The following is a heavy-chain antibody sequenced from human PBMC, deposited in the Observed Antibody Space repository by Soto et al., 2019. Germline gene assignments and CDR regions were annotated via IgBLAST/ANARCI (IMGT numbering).Heavy chain of an antibody. CDR2: ISAYNGNT. J-gene: IGHJ3*02. V-gene: IGHV1-18*04. D-gene: IGHD3-10*01. CDR3: ARDRNYYGSGSPTPYDAFDI. CDR1: CYTFTSYG. Sequence: SVQVSFKASCYTFTSYGISWVRRAPGQGLEWMGWISAYNGNTNYAQKLQGRVTMTTDTSTSTAYMELRSLRSDDTAVYYCARDRNYYGSGSPTPYDAFDIWGQGTMVTVSS.